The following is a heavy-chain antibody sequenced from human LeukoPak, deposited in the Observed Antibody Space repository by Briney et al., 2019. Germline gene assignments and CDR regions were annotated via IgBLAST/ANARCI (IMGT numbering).Heavy chain of an antibody. CDR2: IIPIFGTA. J-gene: IGHJ6*03. D-gene: IGHD4-11*01. CDR3: ASENSSEHYAYYYYMDV. Sequence: ASVKVSCKASGGTFSSYAISWVRQAPGQGLEWMGGIIPIFGTANYAQKFQGRVTITTDESTSTAYMELSSLRSEDTAVYYCASENSSEHYAYYYYMDVWGKGTTVTVSS. CDR1: GGTFSSYA. V-gene: IGHV1-69*05.